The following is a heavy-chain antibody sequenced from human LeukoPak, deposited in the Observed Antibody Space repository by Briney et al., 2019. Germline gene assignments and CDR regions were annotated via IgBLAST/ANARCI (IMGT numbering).Heavy chain of an antibody. J-gene: IGHJ3*02. Sequence: PGGSLRLSCAASGFTFSSYSMNWVRQAPGKGLEWVSSISSSSSYIYYADSVKGRFTISRDNAKNSLYLQMNSLRAEDTAVYYCARDGSSKLSFAFDIWGQGTMVTVSS. D-gene: IGHD6-13*01. CDR2: ISSSSSYI. CDR3: ARDGSSKLSFAFDI. CDR1: GFTFSSYS. V-gene: IGHV3-21*01.